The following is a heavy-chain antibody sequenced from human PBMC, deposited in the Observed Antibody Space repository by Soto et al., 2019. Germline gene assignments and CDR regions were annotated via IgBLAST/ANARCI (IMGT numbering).Heavy chain of an antibody. CDR1: GFNFSQHA. Sequence: QVHLVESGGGVVQPGKSLRLSCAASGFNFSQHAIHWVRQAPGKGLEWVAVISYGGSKKYYADSVSGRFSISRDNSKATMFLHMNNLRIDDTAVYFCARECSVSCGEAFDVWGQGKMVTVSS. CDR2: ISYGGSKK. J-gene: IGHJ3*01. D-gene: IGHD5-18*01. CDR3: ARECSVSCGEAFDV. V-gene: IGHV3-30-3*01.